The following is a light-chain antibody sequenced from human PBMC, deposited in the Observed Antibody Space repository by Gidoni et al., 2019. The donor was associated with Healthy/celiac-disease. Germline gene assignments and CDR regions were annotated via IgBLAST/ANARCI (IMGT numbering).Light chain of an antibody. Sequence: DIQMTQSPSSLSASVGDRVTITCRASQSISSYLNWYQQKPGKAPKLLIYAASSLQSGVPSRFSGSGSGTDFTLTISSLQPEDFAIYYCQQSYSSPRTFGQXTKVAIK. V-gene: IGKV1-39*01. CDR1: QSISSY. CDR3: QQSYSSPRT. CDR2: AAS. J-gene: IGKJ1*01.